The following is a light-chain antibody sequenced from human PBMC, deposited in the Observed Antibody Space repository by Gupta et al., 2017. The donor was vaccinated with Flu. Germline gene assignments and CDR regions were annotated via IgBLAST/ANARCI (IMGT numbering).Light chain of an antibody. CDR2: KAS. Sequence: DIQMTQSPSTLSASVGDRVTITCRASQSISSWLAWYQQKPGKAPKLLIYKASSLESGVPSRFSGSGSGTEFTLTISSLQPDDFATYYCQQYKRYSRCFGQGTKLEIK. V-gene: IGKV1-5*03. CDR3: QQYKRYSRC. J-gene: IGKJ2*03. CDR1: QSISSW.